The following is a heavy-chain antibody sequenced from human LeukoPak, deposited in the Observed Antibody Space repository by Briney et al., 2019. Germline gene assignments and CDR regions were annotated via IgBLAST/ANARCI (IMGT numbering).Heavy chain of an antibody. CDR3: ARDLQVRDKKVVNWFDP. V-gene: IGHV6-1*01. J-gene: IGHJ5*02. Sequence: SQTLSLTCAISGDSVSSNSAAWNWIRQSPSRGLEWLGRTYYRSKWYNDYAVSVKSRITINPDTSKNQFSLQLNSVTPEDTAVYYCARDLQVRDKKVVNWFDPWGQGTLVTVSS. D-gene: IGHD2-21*01. CDR1: GDSVSSNSAA. CDR2: TYYRSKWYN.